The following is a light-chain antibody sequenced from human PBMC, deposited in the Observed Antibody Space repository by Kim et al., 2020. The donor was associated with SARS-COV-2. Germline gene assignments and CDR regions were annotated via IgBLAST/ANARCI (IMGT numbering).Light chain of an antibody. CDR2: GAS. CDR1: QSVSSY. Sequence: EIVMTQSAATLSVSPGERATLSCRASQSVSSYLAWYHQKPGQAPRLLIYGASTRATGIPARFSGSGSGTEFTLTISSLQSEDFAVYYCQQYNNWPIAFGQGTRLEIK. J-gene: IGKJ5*01. V-gene: IGKV3-15*01. CDR3: QQYNNWPIA.